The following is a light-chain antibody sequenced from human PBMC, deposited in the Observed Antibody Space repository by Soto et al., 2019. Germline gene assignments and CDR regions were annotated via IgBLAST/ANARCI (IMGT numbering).Light chain of an antibody. V-gene: IGKV1-12*01. J-gene: IGKJ4*01. CDR2: AAS. Sequence: DIQMTQSPSSVSASIGDRVTITCRASQDIRSWLGWYQQKPGKAPKVLIYAASSLQSGVPSRFSGSGSGTDFTLTISSLQPEDFATYYCQQAYSSPLTIGGGTRVEIK. CDR1: QDIRSW. CDR3: QQAYSSPLT.